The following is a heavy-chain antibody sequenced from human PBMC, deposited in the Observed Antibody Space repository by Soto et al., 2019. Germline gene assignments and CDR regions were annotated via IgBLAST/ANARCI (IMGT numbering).Heavy chain of an antibody. CDR3: GRSVSP. V-gene: IGHV4-31*03. CDR1: WGSIASVGCC. Sequence: SETLSLTCTVAWGSIASVGCCWSWIRQHPGKGLEWIGYIYYSGFTYYNPALKSRVTISVDTSKNQFSLKLSSVTAADTAVYYCGRSVSPWGQGTLVTVSS. CDR2: IYYSGFT. J-gene: IGHJ5*02.